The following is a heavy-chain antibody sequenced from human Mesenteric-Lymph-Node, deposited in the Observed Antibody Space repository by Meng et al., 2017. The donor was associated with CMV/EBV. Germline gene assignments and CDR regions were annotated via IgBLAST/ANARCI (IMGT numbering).Heavy chain of an antibody. CDR2: IYHSGTT. J-gene: IGHJ5*02. CDR1: GDSIISSNW. CDR3: ARGSSSDWFDP. Sequence: TCGVSGDSIISSNWWSWVRQPPGKRLEWIGEIYHSGTTNYNPSLKSRVTIAVDKSKNQFSLKLSSVTAADTAVYYCARGSSSDWFDPWGQGTLVTVSS. V-gene: IGHV4-4*02. D-gene: IGHD6-13*01.